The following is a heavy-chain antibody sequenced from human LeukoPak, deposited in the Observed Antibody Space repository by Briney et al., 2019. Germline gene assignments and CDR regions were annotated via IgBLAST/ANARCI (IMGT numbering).Heavy chain of an antibody. D-gene: IGHD1-26*01. CDR2: ISWNSGSI. V-gene: IGHV3-9*01. Sequence: HPGRSLRLSCAASGFTFDDYAMHWVRHAPGKGLEWVSGISWNSGSIGYADSVKGRFTISRDNAKNSLYLQMNSLRAEDTALYYCAKDTEWELGLRIDYWGQGTLVTVSS. J-gene: IGHJ4*02. CDR3: AKDTEWELGLRIDY. CDR1: GFTFDDYA.